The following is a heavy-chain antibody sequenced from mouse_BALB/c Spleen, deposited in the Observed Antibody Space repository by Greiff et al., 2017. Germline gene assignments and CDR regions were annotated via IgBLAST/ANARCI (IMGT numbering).Heavy chain of an antibody. CDR1: GFSLTSYG. V-gene: IGHV2-5-1*01. Sequence: QVQLKQSGPSLVQPSQCLSITCTVSGFSLTSYGVHWVRQSPGKGLEWLGVIWSGGSTDYNAAVMSRMSITKDNSKSQVFFKMNSLQADDTAIYYCAKEGHYCGYWYFDVWGAGTSVTVSS. D-gene: IGHD1-2*01. CDR2: IWSGGST. CDR3: AKEGHYCGYWYFDV. J-gene: IGHJ1*01.